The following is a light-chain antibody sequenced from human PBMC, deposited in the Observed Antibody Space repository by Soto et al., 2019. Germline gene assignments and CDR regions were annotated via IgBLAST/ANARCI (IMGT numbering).Light chain of an antibody. J-gene: IGKJ1*01. Sequence: EIVFTQSPATLSLSPGERATLSCRASQSVGNYLAWYQQKPGQAPRLLIYDVFNRATGIPARLSGSGSGTDFTLTISSLEPEDFAVYYCLQRSVWPWTFGQGTRLEVK. CDR1: QSVGNY. CDR2: DVF. V-gene: IGKV3-11*01. CDR3: LQRSVWPWT.